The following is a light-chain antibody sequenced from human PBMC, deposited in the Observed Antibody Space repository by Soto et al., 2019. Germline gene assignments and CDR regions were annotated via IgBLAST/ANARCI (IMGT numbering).Light chain of an antibody. Sequence: EIVMTQSPATLSVSPGDRATLSCRASQSVSSNLAWYQQKPGQAPRLLIYGASTRAIGIPARFSGSGSGTEFTLTISSLQSEDFAVYYCQQYNTLITFGRGTRLEIK. CDR2: GAS. CDR3: QQYNTLIT. CDR1: QSVSSN. J-gene: IGKJ5*01. V-gene: IGKV3-15*01.